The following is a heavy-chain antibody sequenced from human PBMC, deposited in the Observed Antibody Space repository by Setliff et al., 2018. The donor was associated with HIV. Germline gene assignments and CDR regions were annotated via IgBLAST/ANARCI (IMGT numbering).Heavy chain of an antibody. Sequence: KTSETLSLTCAVYGGSLSGYYWSWVRQSPGRGLEWIGEINQSGNTNFNPSLKSRLIISVDTSKSQFSLKLTSVTAADTALYYCAREGGQGYSGSGSFYHRNFGLWGRGTLVTVSS. D-gene: IGHD3-10*01. CDR3: AREGGQGYSGSGSFYHRNFGL. CDR2: INQSGNT. J-gene: IGHJ2*01. CDR1: GGSLSGYY. V-gene: IGHV4-34*01.